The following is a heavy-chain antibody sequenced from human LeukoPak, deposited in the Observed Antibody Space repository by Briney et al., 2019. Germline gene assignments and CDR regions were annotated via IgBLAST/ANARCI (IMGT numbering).Heavy chain of an antibody. V-gene: IGHV3-21*01. J-gene: IGHJ4*02. CDR2: IGTGGDYM. CDR3: ARGYQSLDY. CDR1: GFPFSTYS. D-gene: IGHD2-2*01. Sequence: GGSLRLSCAASGFPFSTYSMNWVRQAPGKGLEWVASIGTGGDYMYYADSLKGRFTISRDSAKNSLYLQMNSLRAEDTAVYYCARGYQSLDYWGQGTLVTVSS.